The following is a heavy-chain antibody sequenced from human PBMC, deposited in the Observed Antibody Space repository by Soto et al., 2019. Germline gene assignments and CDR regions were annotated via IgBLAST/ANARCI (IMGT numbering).Heavy chain of an antibody. CDR3: ARALCSETDEL. Sequence: EVQLVESGGGLVQPGGSLRLSCAGSGFTFSRFWMSWVRQAPGKGLEWVANIKQNGSEKYYVDSGKGRFTISRDNAKNSLYLQMNSLRAEDTAVYYCARALCSETDELWGQGTLVTVSS. V-gene: IGHV3-7*01. J-gene: IGHJ4*02. D-gene: IGHD6-19*01. CDR1: GFTFSRFW. CDR2: IKQNGSEK.